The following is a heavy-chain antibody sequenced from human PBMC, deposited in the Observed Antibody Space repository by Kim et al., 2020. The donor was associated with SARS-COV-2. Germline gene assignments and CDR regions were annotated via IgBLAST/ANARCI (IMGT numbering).Heavy chain of an antibody. CDR3: AREERFLEWLWDY. V-gene: IGHV3-48*03. D-gene: IGHD3-3*01. Sequence: YADAVKGRFTISRDNAKNSLYLQMNSLRAEDTAVYYCAREERFLEWLWDYWGQGTLVTVSS. J-gene: IGHJ4*02.